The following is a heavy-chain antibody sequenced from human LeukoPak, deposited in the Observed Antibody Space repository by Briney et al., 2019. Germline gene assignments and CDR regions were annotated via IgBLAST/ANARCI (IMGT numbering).Heavy chain of an antibody. D-gene: IGHD2-2*01. CDR1: GFTFSGSA. CDR3: TRPSTGNYCSSTSCYGDY. J-gene: IGHJ4*02. Sequence: GGSLRLTCAASGFTFSGSAMHWIRQASGKGLEWVGRIRSKANSYATAYAASGKARFTIFRDDSKNTAYLQMNSLKTEDTAVYYCTRPSTGNYCSSTSCYGDYWAQGTLVTVSS. V-gene: IGHV3-73*01. CDR2: IRSKANSYAT.